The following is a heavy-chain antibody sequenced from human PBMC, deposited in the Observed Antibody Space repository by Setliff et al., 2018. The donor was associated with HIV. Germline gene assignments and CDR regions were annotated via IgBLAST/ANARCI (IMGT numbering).Heavy chain of an antibody. CDR2: IIPILGTA. D-gene: IGHD6-13*01. V-gene: IGHV1-69*05. CDR1: GGTFSSYA. Sequence: SVKVSCKASGGTFSSYAISWVRQAPGQGLEWMGGIIPILGTANYAQKFQGRVTITTDESTSTAYMELSSLRSDDTAVYFCAREHSTTWPYFDFWGQGTLVTVSS. J-gene: IGHJ4*02. CDR3: AREHSTTWPYFDF.